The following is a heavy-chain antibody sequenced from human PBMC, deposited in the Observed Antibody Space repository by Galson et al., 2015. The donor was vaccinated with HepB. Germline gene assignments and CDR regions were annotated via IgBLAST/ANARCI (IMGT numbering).Heavy chain of an antibody. D-gene: IGHD3-16*02. CDR1: GFTFSSYW. Sequence: SLRLSCAASGFTFSSYWMSWVRQAPGKGLEWVANIKQDGSDKYYVDSVKGRFTISRDNAENSLYLQMNSLRVEDTAVYYCARSFLLYDYVWGSYRYTSMGAFDIWGQGTMVTVSS. V-gene: IGHV3-7*01. CDR2: IKQDGSDK. J-gene: IGHJ3*02. CDR3: ARSFLLYDYVWGSYRYTSMGAFDI.